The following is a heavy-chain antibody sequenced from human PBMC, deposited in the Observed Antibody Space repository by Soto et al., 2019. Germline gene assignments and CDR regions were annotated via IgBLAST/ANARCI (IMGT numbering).Heavy chain of an antibody. CDR1: RFIFSDYV. V-gene: IGHV3-23*01. CDR3: AKDREDHNSVWDAFDV. Sequence: GGSLRLSCAASRFIFSDYVMSWVRQAPGKGLEWVSSVGGADDTYSPASVKGRFISSRDNSKSILYLQMNSLRAEDTALYFCAKDREDHNSVWDAFDVWGQGTVVTVSS. D-gene: IGHD1-26*01. J-gene: IGHJ3*01. CDR2: VGGADDT.